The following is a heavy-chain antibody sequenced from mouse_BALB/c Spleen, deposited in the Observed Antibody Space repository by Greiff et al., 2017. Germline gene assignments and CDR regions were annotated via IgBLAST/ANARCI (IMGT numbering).Heavy chain of an antibody. CDR1: GFTFSSFG. J-gene: IGHJ3*01. D-gene: IGHD2-12*01. CDR3: ARDDRDLCAY. CDR2: ISSGSSTI. Sequence: EVNVVESGGGLVQPGGSRKLSCAASGFTFSSFGMHWVRQAPEKGLEWVAYISSGSSTIYYADTVKGRFTISRDNPKNTLFLQMTSLRSEDTAMYYCARDDRDLCAYWGQGTLVTVSA. V-gene: IGHV5-17*02.